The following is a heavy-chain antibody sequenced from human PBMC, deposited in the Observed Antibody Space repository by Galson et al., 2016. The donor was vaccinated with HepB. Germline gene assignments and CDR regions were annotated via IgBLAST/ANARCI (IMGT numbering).Heavy chain of an antibody. CDR2: TIPTFHTP. Sequence: SVKVSCKASGGTFGTSSISWLRQAPGQGLEWMGGTIPTFHTPNYAQRFQGRMTITADESTTTVYVDLSSLTSEDTAVYFCARVHSDSSGYPNYFDYWGQGTLVTVSS. J-gene: IGHJ4*02. D-gene: IGHD3-22*01. CDR3: ARVHSDSSGYPNYFDY. CDR1: GGTFGTSS. V-gene: IGHV1-69*13.